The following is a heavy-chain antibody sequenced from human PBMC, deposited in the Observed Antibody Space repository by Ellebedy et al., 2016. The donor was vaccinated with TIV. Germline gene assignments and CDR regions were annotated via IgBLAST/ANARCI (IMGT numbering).Heavy chain of an antibody. J-gene: IGHJ4*02. D-gene: IGHD3-3*01. CDR1: GFSFSSYA. CDR3: AKDSSLMEWLTD. CDR2: ISFSGDST. Sequence: PGGSLRLSCAGSGFSFSSYALTWVRQAPGKGLEWVAGISFSGDSTYYGDSVKGRFTISRDTSNNTVYLQMNGLTSDDTAVYYCAKDSSLMEWLTDWGQGTLVSVSS. V-gene: IGHV3-23*01.